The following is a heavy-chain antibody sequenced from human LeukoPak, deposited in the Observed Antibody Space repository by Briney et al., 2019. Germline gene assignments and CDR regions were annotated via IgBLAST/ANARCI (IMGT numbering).Heavy chain of an antibody. CDR2: IYNSGST. D-gene: IGHD3-3*01. CDR3: ARSTYGTYYDFWSGSSNMDV. J-gene: IGHJ6*03. CDR1: GGSISSYY. V-gene: IGHV4-59*12. Sequence: SETLSLTCTVSGGSISSYYWSWIRQPPGKGLEWIGHIYNSGSTNYSPSLKSRVTMSINTSKNQFSLRLSSVTAADTAVYYCARSTYGTYYDFWSGSSNMDVWGKGTTVTVSS.